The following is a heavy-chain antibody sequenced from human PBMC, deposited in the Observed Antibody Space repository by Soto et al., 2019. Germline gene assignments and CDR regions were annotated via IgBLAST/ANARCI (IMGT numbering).Heavy chain of an antibody. J-gene: IGHJ5*02. CDR3: ARPTSDSTYNWFDP. CDR1: GGSISSSSYY. V-gene: IGHV4-39*01. D-gene: IGHD2-21*02. CDR2: IYYSGST. Sequence: PSETTSLTCTVSGGSISSSSYYWGWISQPPGKGLEWIGSIYYSGSTYYNPSLKSRVTISVDTSKNQFSLKLSSVTAADTAVYYCARPTSDSTYNWFDPWGQGTLVTVSS.